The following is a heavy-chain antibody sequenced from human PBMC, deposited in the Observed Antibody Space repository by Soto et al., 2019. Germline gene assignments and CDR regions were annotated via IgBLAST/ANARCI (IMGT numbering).Heavy chain of an antibody. D-gene: IGHD5-12*01. CDR1: GGTFSSYT. Sequence: QVQLVQSGAEVKKPGSSVKVSCKASGGTFSSYTISWVRQAPGQGLEWMGRIIPILGIANYAQKFQGRVTITADKSTSTAYMELSSLRSEDTAVYYCAPTVVIVAHSRAVWGQGTTVTVS. V-gene: IGHV1-69*02. CDR3: APTVVIVAHSRAV. CDR2: IIPILGIA. J-gene: IGHJ6*02.